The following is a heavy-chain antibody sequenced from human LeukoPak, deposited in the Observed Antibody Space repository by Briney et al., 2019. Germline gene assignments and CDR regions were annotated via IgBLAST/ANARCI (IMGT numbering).Heavy chain of an antibody. J-gene: IGHJ6*02. Sequence: PGGSLRLSCAASGFTFRSFAMSWVRQAPGKGLEWVSAIGSGGTTYYADSVRGRFTISRDNSKNTLFLEMNSLRAEDTALYYCAKDQGFGSSWYVGMDVWGQGTLVTVSS. CDR3: AKDQGFGSSWYVGMDV. CDR2: IGSGGTT. D-gene: IGHD6-13*01. V-gene: IGHV3-23*01. CDR1: GFTFRSFA.